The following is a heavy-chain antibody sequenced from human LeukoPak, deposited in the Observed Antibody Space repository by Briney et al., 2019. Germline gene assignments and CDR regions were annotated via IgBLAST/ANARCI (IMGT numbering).Heavy chain of an antibody. CDR1: GLTFSSYG. J-gene: IGHJ4*02. CDR2: IRYDGSNK. CDR3: AKDYGPGSYYPYYFDY. Sequence: PGGSLRLSCAASGLTFSSYGMHWVRQAPGKGLEGVAFIRYDGSNKYYSDSVKGRFTISRDNSKNTLYLQMNSLRAEDTAVYYCAKDYGPGSYYPYYFDYWGQGTLVTVSS. D-gene: IGHD3-10*01. V-gene: IGHV3-30*02.